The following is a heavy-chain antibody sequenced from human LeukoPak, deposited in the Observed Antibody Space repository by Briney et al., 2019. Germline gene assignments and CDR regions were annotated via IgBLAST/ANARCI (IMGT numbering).Heavy chain of an antibody. CDR1: GYTFTSYY. Sequence: ASVKVSCKASGYTFTSYYMHWVRQAPGQGLEWMGTINPSGGSTSYAQKFQGRVTMTRDTSTSTVYMELSSLRSEDTAVYYCARSRGIQLWLQGNYFDYWGQGTLVTVSS. CDR3: ARSRGIQLWLQGNYFDY. V-gene: IGHV1-46*01. D-gene: IGHD5-18*01. J-gene: IGHJ4*02. CDR2: INPSGGST.